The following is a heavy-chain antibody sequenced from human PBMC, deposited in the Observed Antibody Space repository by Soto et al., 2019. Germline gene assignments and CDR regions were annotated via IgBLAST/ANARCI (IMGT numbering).Heavy chain of an antibody. J-gene: IGHJ4*02. Sequence: QLQLQESGSGLVKPSQTLSLTCAVSGGSISSGGYAWSWIRQPPGKGLEYIGYIYHSGSTYYNPSLKSRVTISVDRSKNQFSLKLSSVTAADTAVYYCARVRSGWGIDYWGQGTLVTVSS. V-gene: IGHV4-30-2*01. CDR1: GGSISSGGYA. CDR2: IYHSGST. CDR3: ARVRSGWGIDY. D-gene: IGHD6-19*01.